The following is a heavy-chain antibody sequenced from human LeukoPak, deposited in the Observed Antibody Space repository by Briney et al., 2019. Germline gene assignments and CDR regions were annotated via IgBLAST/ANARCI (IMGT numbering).Heavy chain of an antibody. Sequence: GGSLRLSCAASGFTFSTFAMAWVRQAPGRGLEWVSVIGPESGDIRYSDSVKGRFTISRDNSRSTLFLQMNSLRADDTALYYCAKYCGGGCFRNFDSWGQGTLVTVSS. D-gene: IGHD2-21*02. CDR3: AKYCGGGCFRNFDS. CDR2: IGPESGDI. CDR1: GFTFSTFA. J-gene: IGHJ4*02. V-gene: IGHV3-23*01.